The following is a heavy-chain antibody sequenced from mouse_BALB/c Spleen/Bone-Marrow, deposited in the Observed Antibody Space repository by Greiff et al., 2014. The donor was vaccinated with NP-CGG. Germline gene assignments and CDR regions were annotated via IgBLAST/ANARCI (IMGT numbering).Heavy chain of an antibody. CDR3: ARGGDSLLRLRSMDY. Sequence: EVQLQQSGGGLVQPGGSLKLSCATSGFTFSDYYMYWVRQTPEKRLEWVAYISNGGGSTYYPDTVKGRFTISRDNAKNTLYLQMSRLKSEDTAMYYCARGGDSLLRLRSMDYWGQGTSVTVSS. CDR1: GFTFSDYY. D-gene: IGHD1-2*01. J-gene: IGHJ4*01. V-gene: IGHV5-12*02. CDR2: ISNGGGST.